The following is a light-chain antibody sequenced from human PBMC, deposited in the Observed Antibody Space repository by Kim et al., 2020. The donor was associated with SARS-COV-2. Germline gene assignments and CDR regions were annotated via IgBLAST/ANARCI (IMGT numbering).Light chain of an antibody. Sequence: DIQMTQSPSSLSAYVGDRVTITCRASQSMTNYLNWYQQKPGKAPKLLIYAASSLHTGVPSRFSGSGSGRDFTLTISNLQPEDFATYYCQQTYSTTRKFGQGTKVDIK. CDR1: QSMTNY. CDR3: QQTYSTTRK. CDR2: AAS. V-gene: IGKV1-39*01. J-gene: IGKJ1*01.